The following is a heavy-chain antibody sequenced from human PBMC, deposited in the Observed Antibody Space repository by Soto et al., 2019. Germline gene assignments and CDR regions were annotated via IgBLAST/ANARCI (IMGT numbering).Heavy chain of an antibody. J-gene: IGHJ4*02. Sequence: EVQLLESGGGLVQPGGSLRLSCVGSGFTFSSYDMTWVRQAPGKGLEWVSSFSFYGRRDNTYYADSVKGRFPISSDNSRYTVYLQMDNLRVEDTAVYYCAKSLYNDNGGPNDHWGPGTRVTVSS. D-gene: IGHD1-1*01. CDR2: FSFYGRRDNT. CDR1: GFTFSSYD. V-gene: IGHV3-23*01. CDR3: AKSLYNDNGGPNDH.